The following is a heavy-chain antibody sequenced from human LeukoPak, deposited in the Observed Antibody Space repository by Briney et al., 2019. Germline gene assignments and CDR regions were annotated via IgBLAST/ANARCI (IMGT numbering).Heavy chain of an antibody. D-gene: IGHD3-3*01. J-gene: IGHJ5*02. V-gene: IGHV3-21*01. CDR3: ARGLFLEWLSNWFDP. CDR1: GFTFSSYS. CDR2: ISSGTSHI. Sequence: GGSLRLSCAASGFTFSSYSMNWVRQAPGKGLEWGSSISSGTSHIYYADSVRGRFSISRDNAKNSLYLQMNSLRAEDTAVYYCARGLFLEWLSNWFDPWGQGTLVTVSS.